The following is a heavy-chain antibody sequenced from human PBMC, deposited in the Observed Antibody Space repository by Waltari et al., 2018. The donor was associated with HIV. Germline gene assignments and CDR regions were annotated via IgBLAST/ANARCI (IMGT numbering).Heavy chain of an antibody. Sequence: EVQLLASGGGLVQPGGSLRLSWAASGFTFSRSPMNWVRQAPGKGLEWVSGISGSGGSTYYADSVKGRLTISRDNSKSTVYLQMNSLRAEDTAIYYCAKDPGMDVWGQGTTVTVSS. V-gene: IGHV3-23*01. CDR3: AKDPGMDV. CDR2: ISGSGGST. J-gene: IGHJ6*02. CDR1: GFTFSRSP.